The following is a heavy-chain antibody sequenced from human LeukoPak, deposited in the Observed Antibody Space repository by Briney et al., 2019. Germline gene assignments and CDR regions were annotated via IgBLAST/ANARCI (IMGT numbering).Heavy chain of an antibody. D-gene: IGHD6-19*01. CDR2: LSGSGDNT. J-gene: IGHJ4*02. CDR1: GCTFSSYS. CDR3: AKDEGSGWYYFDY. V-gene: IGHV3-23*01. Sequence: PGGSLRLSCAASGCTFSSYSMSWVRQAPGKGLDWVSGLSGSGDNTYYADSVKGRFTISRDISKNTLYLQMNSLRAEDTAVYYCAKDEGSGWYYFDYWGQGSLVTVSS.